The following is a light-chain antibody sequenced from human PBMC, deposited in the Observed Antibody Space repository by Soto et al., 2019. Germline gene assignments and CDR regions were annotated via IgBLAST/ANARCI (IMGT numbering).Light chain of an antibody. CDR2: AAS. J-gene: IGKJ1*01. V-gene: IGKV1-39*01. Sequence: DIQMTQSPSSLSASVGDRVTITCRASQSISSYLNWYQQKPGKAPKLLIYAASSLQSGVPSRFSGSGSGTDFTLTISSLQPEDFATYYCQQSYSTPRTFRQGTYVDIK. CDR1: QSISSY. CDR3: QQSYSTPRT.